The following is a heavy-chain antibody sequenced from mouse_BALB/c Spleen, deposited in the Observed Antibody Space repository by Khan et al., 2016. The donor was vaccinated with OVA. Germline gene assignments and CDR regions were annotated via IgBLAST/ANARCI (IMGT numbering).Heavy chain of an antibody. V-gene: IGHV3-2*02. CDR1: GYSITSEYA. Sequence: EVQLQEPGPGLVKPSQSLSLTCTVTGYSITSEYAWNWIRQFPGNKLEWMGYINYSGNTRFNPSLKGRTSITRDTSKNQFFLQLNSVTTEDTTTYYCARKDYYDYDPFPYWGQGTLVTVSA. J-gene: IGHJ3*01. D-gene: IGHD2-4*01. CDR3: ARKDYYDYDPFPY. CDR2: INYSGNT.